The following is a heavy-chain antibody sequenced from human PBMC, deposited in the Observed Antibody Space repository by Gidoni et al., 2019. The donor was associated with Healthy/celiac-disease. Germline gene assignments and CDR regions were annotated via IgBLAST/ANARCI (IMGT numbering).Heavy chain of an antibody. CDR1: GFSLSTSGMC. CDR2: LDWDDDK. Sequence: QVTLRESGPALVKPTQTLTLTCTFSGFSLSTSGMCVSWIRQPPGKALEWLARLDWDDDKYYSTSLKTRLTISKDTSKNQVVLTMTNMDPVDTATDYCARGLRYCSGGSCYGNWFDPWGQGTLVTVSA. CDR3: ARGLRYCSGGSCYGNWFDP. J-gene: IGHJ5*02. D-gene: IGHD2-15*01. V-gene: IGHV2-70*15.